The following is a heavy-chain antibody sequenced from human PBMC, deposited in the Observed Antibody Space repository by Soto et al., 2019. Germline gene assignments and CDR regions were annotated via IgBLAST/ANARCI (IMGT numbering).Heavy chain of an antibody. CDR3: ARDREYEH. D-gene: IGHD3-10*01. CDR1: GFTFSNYA. J-gene: IGHJ1*01. Sequence: GGSLRLSCAASGFTFSNYAMSWVRQAPGKGLEWVSSISSGSSYIYYADSVKGRFTISRDNAKNSLYLQMNSLRSEDTALYYCARDREYEHWGQGTLVTVSS. CDR2: ISSGSSYI. V-gene: IGHV3-21*01.